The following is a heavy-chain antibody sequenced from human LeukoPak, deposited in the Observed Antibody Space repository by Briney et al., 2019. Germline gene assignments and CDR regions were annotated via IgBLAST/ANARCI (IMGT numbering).Heavy chain of an antibody. V-gene: IGHV4-59*01. CDR2: IYYSGST. J-gene: IGHJ6*02. D-gene: IGHD5-18*01. CDR3: ARDIGYSYGPDYYYYGMDV. CDR1: GGPISSYY. Sequence: SETLSLTCTVSGGPISSYYWSWIRQPPGKGLEWIGYIYYSGSTNYNPSLKSRVTISVDTSKNQLSLKLSSVTAADTAVYYCARDIGYSYGPDYYYYGMDVWGQGTTVTVSS.